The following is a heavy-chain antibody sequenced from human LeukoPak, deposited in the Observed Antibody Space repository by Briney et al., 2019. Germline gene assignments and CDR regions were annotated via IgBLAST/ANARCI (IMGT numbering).Heavy chain of an antibody. J-gene: IGHJ4*02. V-gene: IGHV3-33*01. CDR2: VWFDGRNK. D-gene: IGHD5-24*01. CDR3: ARDGDVVVDGYNGFDY. CDR1: GFTFSSYG. Sequence: GGSLRLSCAASGFTFSSYGMDWVRQAPGKGLEWVAVVWFDGRNKYYADSVKGRFTISRDTSKNTLYLQMNSLRAEDTAVYYCARDGDVVVDGYNGFDYWGQGTLVTVSS.